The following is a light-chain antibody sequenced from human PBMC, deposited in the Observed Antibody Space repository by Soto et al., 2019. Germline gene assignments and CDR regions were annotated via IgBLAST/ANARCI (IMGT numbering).Light chain of an antibody. CDR2: GAS. J-gene: IGKJ4*01. V-gene: IGKV3-20*01. CDR3: RQYSSSPLT. CDR1: QGVNSFY. Sequence: ENVLTQSPGTLSLSPGERATLSCRASQGVNSFYLAWYQQKPGQAPRLLIYGASSRATGIPARFSGSGSGTDFTRTINRLEPEDFAVYDCRQYSSSPLTFGGGTRVEIK.